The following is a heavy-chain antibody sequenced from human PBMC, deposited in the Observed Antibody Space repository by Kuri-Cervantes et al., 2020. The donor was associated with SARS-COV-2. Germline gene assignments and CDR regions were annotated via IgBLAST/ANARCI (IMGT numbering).Heavy chain of an antibody. V-gene: IGHV4-61*02. CDR2: IYTSGST. D-gene: IGHD3-22*01. CDR3: ARDLAYDSSGYAFDY. CDR1: GGSISSGSYY. J-gene: IGHJ4*02. Sequence: SETLSLTCTVSGGSISSGSYYWSWIRQPAGKGLEWIGRIYTSGSTNYNPSLKSRVTISVDTSKNQFSLKQSSVTAADTAVYYCARDLAYDSSGYAFDYWGQGTLVTVSS.